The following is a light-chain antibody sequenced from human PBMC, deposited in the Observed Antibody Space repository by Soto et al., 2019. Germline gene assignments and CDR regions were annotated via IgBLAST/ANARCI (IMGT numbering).Light chain of an antibody. CDR1: QSVSSSY. J-gene: IGKJ3*01. CDR3: QQDGNSPLFT. V-gene: IGKV3-20*01. CDR2: GAS. Sequence: EIVLTQSPGTLSLSPGERATLSCRASQSVSSSYLAWYQQKPGQAPRLPIYGASTRSTGIPDRFCGSGSGTDFSLTISRLEPEDFAVYYCQQDGNSPLFTFGRGTKVYIK.